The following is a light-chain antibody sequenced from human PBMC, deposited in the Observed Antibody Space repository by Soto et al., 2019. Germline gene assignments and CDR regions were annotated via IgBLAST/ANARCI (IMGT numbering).Light chain of an antibody. CDR3: SSFTSSSTFV. J-gene: IGLJ1*01. CDR1: SSDVGGHDY. CDR2: HVT. V-gene: IGLV2-14*01. Sequence: QSVLTQSASVSGSPGQSITISCTGTSSDVGGHDYVSWYQQHPGKAPTLMIYHVTNRPSGVSSRFSGSKSGNTAFLIISGLHAEDEAGYYCSSFTSSSTFVFGTGTKVTVL.